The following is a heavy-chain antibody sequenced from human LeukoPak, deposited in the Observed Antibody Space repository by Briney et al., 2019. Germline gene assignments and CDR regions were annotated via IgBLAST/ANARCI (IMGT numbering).Heavy chain of an antibody. CDR3: GKDRHNSGWHEPFDS. CDR1: GFTFSSYG. J-gene: IGHJ4*02. D-gene: IGHD6-19*01. CDR2: VSFDGSKE. V-gene: IGHV3-30*18. Sequence: GGSLRLSCAVSGFTFSSYGVHWVRQAPGKGLEWVAGVSFDGSKEDYADSVKGRFTASGDMSKNTLYLQMSSLRAEDTALYYCGKDRHNSGWHEPFDSWGQGTLVTVSS.